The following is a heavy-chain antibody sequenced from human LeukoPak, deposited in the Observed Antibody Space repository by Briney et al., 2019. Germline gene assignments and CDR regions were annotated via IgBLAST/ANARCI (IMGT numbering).Heavy chain of an antibody. CDR3: AGALYYDILTGYYTTYRRTQNDAFDI. J-gene: IGHJ3*02. V-gene: IGHV1-18*01. CDR1: GYTFTSYG. CDR2: ISAYNGNT. D-gene: IGHD3-9*01. Sequence: ASVKVSCKASGYTFTSYGISWVRQAPGQGLEWMGWISAYNGNTNYAQKLQGRVTMTTDTSTRTAYMERRSLRSDDTAVYYCAGALYYDILTGYYTTYRRTQNDAFDIWGQGTMVTVSS.